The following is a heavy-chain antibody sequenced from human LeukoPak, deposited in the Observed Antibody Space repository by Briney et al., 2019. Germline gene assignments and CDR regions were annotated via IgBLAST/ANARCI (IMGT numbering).Heavy chain of an antibody. J-gene: IGHJ6*02. V-gene: IGHV3-13*01. Sequence: GGSLRLSCAASGFTFSSYDMHWVRQATGKGLEWVSAIGTAGDTYYPGSVKGRFTISRENAKNSLYLQMNSLRAGDTAVYYCARAPVRGGLHYGMDVWGQGTTVTVSS. D-gene: IGHD3-10*01. CDR3: ARAPVRGGLHYGMDV. CDR2: IGTAGDT. CDR1: GFTFSSYD.